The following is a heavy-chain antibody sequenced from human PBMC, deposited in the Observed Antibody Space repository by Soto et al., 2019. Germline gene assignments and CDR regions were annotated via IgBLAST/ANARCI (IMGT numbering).Heavy chain of an antibody. D-gene: IGHD2-8*02. J-gene: IGHJ5*02. CDR3: VSGSVPNWFDP. V-gene: IGHV2-5*01. CDR1: GFSFSTPGVG. CDR2: IYWNDDR. Sequence: QITLKESGPTLVKPTQTLTLTCTFSGFSFSTPGVGVGWIRQPPGEALEWLALIYWNDDRRYSPSLRSILTSTKYTSKNQVVLTITNMDPVDTATYYCVSGSVPNWFDPWGRGSLVTVSS.